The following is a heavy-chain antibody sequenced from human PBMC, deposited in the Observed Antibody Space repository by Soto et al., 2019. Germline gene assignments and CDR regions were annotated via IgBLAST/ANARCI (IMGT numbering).Heavy chain of an antibody. D-gene: IGHD3-9*01. CDR2: IFYSGSI. V-gene: IGHV4-59*02. CDR3: ARDRSFGYYVNWTGYHRDFDT. J-gene: IGHJ6*03. Sequence: ETVSLTCTVSGGSVSGYYWSWIRQPPEKGLEWIGYIFYSGSIKYNPSLESRVTMSVDTSKNQLSLRLTPVTAAATAVYFCARDRSFGYYVNWTGYHRDFDTWGTG. CDR1: GGSVSGYY.